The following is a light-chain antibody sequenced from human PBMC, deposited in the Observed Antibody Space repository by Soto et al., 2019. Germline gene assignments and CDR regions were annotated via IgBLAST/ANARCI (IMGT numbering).Light chain of an antibody. J-gene: IGKJ5*01. CDR3: LQDYGYPSGT. Sequence: DIQMTQKHSTLSASVGDRVTITCRASQSISSWLAWYQQKPGKAPKLLIYKASSLESVFPSRYSGSGSGTEFTLSSSCLHSKDCATYCCLQDYGYPSGTCGQGTRLEIK. CDR2: KAS. CDR1: QSISSW. V-gene: IGKV1-5*03.